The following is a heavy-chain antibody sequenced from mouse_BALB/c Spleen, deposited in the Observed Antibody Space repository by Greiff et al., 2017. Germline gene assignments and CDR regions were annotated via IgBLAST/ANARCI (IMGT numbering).Heavy chain of an antibody. CDR3: AYYGNSPAWFAY. Sequence: EVQRVESGGGLVQPGGSLKLSCAASGFTFSSYTMSWVRQTPEKRLEWVAYISNGGGSTYYPDTVKGRFTISRDNAKNTLYLQMSSLKSEDTAMYYCAYYGNSPAWFAYWGQGTLVTVSA. V-gene: IGHV5-12-2*01. J-gene: IGHJ3*01. CDR1: GFTFSSYT. D-gene: IGHD2-1*01. CDR2: ISNGGGST.